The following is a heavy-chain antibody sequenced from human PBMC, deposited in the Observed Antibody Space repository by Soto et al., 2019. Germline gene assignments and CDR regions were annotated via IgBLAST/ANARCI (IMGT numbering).Heavy chain of an antibody. J-gene: IGHJ4*02. Sequence: SETLSLTCAVSGGSISSGGYSWSWIRQPPGKGLEWIGYIYHSGSTYYNPSLKSRVTIPVDRSKNQFSLKLSSVTAADTAVYYCARSVSGRGPYFDYWGQGTLVTVSS. CDR3: ARSVSGRGPYFDY. CDR1: GGSISSGGYS. CDR2: IYHSGST. V-gene: IGHV4-30-2*01. D-gene: IGHD3-10*01.